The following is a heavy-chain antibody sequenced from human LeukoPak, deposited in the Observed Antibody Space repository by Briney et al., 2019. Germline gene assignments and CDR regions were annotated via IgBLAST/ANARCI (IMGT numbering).Heavy chain of an antibody. CDR1: GFTVSSNY. J-gene: IGHJ6*02. CDR3: ARNAFEYYYDSSGYYGYYYGMDV. V-gene: IGHV3-53*01. Sequence: GGSLRLSCAASGFTVSSNYMSWVRQAPGKGLEWVSVIYSGGSTYYADSVKGQFTISRDNSKNTLYLQMNSLRAEDTAVYYCARNAFEYYYDSSGYYGYYYGMDVWGQGTTVTVSS. D-gene: IGHD3-22*01. CDR2: IYSGGST.